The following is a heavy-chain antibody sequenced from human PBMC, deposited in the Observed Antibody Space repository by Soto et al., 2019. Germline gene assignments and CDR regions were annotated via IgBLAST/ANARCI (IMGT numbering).Heavy chain of an antibody. CDR1: GSSFGGYW. Sequence: PAESLDISCTGCGSSFGGYWITWVRHKRRKGHEWIGRIDPSGSQTYDNKSFRSHTTISDTKTITTVFLQWGSLRASDIAMYYCARQIYDSDTGPNFLYYFDSWGQGTPVPVSS. J-gene: IGHJ4*02. V-gene: IGHV5-10-1*01. CDR3: ARQIYDSDTGPNFLYYFDS. CDR2: IDPSGSQT. D-gene: IGHD3-22*01.